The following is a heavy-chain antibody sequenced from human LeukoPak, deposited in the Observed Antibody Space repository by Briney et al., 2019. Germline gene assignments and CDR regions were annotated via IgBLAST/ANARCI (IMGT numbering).Heavy chain of an antibody. Sequence: GESLKISCKGSGYSFTSYWIGWVRQMPGKGLEWMGIIYPGDSDTRYSPSFQGQVTISADKSISTAYLQWSSLKASDTAMYYCAGTSTYYYDSSGFPHWFDPWGQGTLVTVSS. CDR3: AGTSTYYYDSSGFPHWFDP. D-gene: IGHD3-22*01. CDR2: IYPGDSDT. V-gene: IGHV5-51*01. J-gene: IGHJ5*02. CDR1: GYSFTSYW.